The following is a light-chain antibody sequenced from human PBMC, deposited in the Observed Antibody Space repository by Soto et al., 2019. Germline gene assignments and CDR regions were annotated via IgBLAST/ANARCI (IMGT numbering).Light chain of an antibody. CDR2: GNS. CDR1: SSNIGAGYD. CDR3: RSYASSLCGVV. V-gene: IGLV1-40*01. J-gene: IGLJ2*01. Sequence: QSVLTQPPSVSGAPGQRVTISCTGSSSNIGAGYDVHWYQQLPGTAPKLLIYGNSNRPSGVPDRFSGSKSGTSASLAITGLQAEDEADYYCRSYASSLCGVVFGGGTKLTVL.